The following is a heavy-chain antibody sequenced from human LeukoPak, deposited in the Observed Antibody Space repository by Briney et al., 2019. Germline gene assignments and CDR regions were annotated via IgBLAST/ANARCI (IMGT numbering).Heavy chain of an antibody. D-gene: IGHD2-2*01. CDR2: IKQDGSEK. V-gene: IGHV3-7*01. CDR1: GFTFSSYW. CDR3: AREPLLVVPAARWFDP. Sequence: PGGSLRLSCAASGFTFSSYWMSWVRQAPGKGLEWVANIKQDGSEKYYVDSVKGRFTISRDNAKNSLYLQMNSLRAEDTAVYYCAREPLLVVPAARWFDPWGQGTLVTVSS. J-gene: IGHJ5*02.